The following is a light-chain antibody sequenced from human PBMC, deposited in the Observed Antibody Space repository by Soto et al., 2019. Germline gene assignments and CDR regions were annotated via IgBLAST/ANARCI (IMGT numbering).Light chain of an antibody. CDR3: QLQYNWART. CDR2: GAS. CDR1: QRVGSN. V-gene: IGKV3-15*01. Sequence: IELTRIVGAMCVYPGERATLTFRASQRVGSNYLAWYQQKPGQAPRLLFYGASTGATGLPARFSGSGSVTEYTIAINSLQAEDCPVYYCQLQYNWARTFAEGTRLEIK. J-gene: IGKJ5*01.